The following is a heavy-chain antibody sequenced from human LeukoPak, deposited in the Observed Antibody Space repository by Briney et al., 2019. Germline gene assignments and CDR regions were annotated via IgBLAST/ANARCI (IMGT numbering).Heavy chain of an antibody. D-gene: IGHD6-13*01. CDR3: ARDGGYSSSWYYFDY. J-gene: IGHJ4*02. V-gene: IGHV3-64*04. CDR1: GFTFSKNS. CDR2: ITNNGGTT. Sequence: GGSLRLSCSASGFTFSKNSMYWVRQASGKGLQYVSAITNNGGTTYYADSVKGRFTVSRDNSKNTLYLQMNSLRAEDTAVYHCARDGGYSSSWYYFDYWGQGTLVTVSS.